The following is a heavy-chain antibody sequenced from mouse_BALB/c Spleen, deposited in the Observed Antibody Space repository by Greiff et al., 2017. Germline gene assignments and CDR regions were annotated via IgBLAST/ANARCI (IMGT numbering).Heavy chain of an antibody. CDR2: IYPGNSDT. D-gene: IGHD1-1*01. CDR1: GYSFTSYW. CDR3: TRLGISSYAMDY. V-gene: IGHV1-5*01. J-gene: IGHJ4*01. Sequence: VQLQQSGTVLARPGASVKMSCKASGYSFTSYWMHWVKQRPGQGLEWIGAIYPGNSDTSYNQKFKGKAKLTAVTSASTAYMELSSLTNEDSAVYYCTRLGISSYAMDYWGQGTSVTVSS.